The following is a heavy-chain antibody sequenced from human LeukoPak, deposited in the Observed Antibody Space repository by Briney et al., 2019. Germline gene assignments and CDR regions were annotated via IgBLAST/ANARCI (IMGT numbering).Heavy chain of an antibody. CDR1: GFTFGDYA. CDR2: IRSKAYGGTT. CDR3: TREVEVVTAIIDY. J-gene: IGHJ4*02. V-gene: IGHV3-49*04. Sequence: GGSLRLSCTASGFTFGDYAMSWVRQAPGKGLKWVGFIRSKAYGGTTEYAASVKGRFTISRDDSKSIAYLQMNSLKTEDTAVYYCTREVEVVTAIIDYWGQGTLVTVSS. D-gene: IGHD2-21*02.